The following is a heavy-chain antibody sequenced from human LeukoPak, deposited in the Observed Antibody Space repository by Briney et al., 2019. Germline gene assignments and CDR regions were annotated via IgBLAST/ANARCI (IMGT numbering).Heavy chain of an antibody. CDR2: IYSGGST. CDR3: ARVVRTTVTHDAFDI. V-gene: IGHV3-53*01. Sequence: GGSLRLSCAASGFTFSSNYMSWVRQAPGKGLEWVSVIYSGGSTYYADSVKGRFTISRDNSKNTLYLQMNSLRAEDTAVYYCARVVRTTVTHDAFDIWGQGTMVTVSS. D-gene: IGHD4-17*01. J-gene: IGHJ3*02. CDR1: GFTFSSNY.